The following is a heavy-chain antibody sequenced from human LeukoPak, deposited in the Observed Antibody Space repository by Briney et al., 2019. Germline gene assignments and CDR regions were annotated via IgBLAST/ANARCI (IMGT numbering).Heavy chain of an antibody. CDR2: ISSDNRYI. V-gene: IGHV3-21*01. J-gene: IGHJ2*01. Sequence: GGSLRLSCAASGFTFSNYNMNWVRQAPGKGLERVSSISSDNRYIYYADSVRGRFTISRDNAKNSLYLQMSSLRAEDTAVYYCARDRVRDYYDSSGYYPQQYFDLWGRGTLATVSS. CDR3: ARDRVRDYYDSSGYYPQQYFDL. D-gene: IGHD3-22*01. CDR1: GFTFSNYN.